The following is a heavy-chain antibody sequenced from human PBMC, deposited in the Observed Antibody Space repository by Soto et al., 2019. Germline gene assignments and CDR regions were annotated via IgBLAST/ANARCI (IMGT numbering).Heavy chain of an antibody. Sequence: GGSLRLSCAASGFTFSSYGMHWVRQAPGKGLEWVAVISYDGSNKYYADSVKGRFTISRDNSKNTLYLQMNSLRAEDTAVYYCEKDLGHYYYYYGMDVWGQGTTVTVSS. J-gene: IGHJ6*02. CDR1: GFTFSSYG. CDR2: ISYDGSNK. CDR3: EKDLGHYYYYYGMDV. V-gene: IGHV3-30*18.